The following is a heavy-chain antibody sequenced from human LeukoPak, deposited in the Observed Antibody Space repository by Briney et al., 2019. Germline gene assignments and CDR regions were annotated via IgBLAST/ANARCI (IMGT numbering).Heavy chain of an antibody. J-gene: IGHJ6*03. CDR2: IYYSGST. CDR1: GGSISSYY. CDR3: ARGSHGSSGYSYYYYYMDV. D-gene: IGHD3-22*01. Sequence: SETLSLTCTVSGGSISSYYWSWIRQPPGKRLEWIGYIYYSGSTNYNPSLKSRVTISVDTSKNQFSLKLSSVTAADTAVYYCARGSHGSSGYSYYYYYMDVWGKGTTVTVSS. V-gene: IGHV4-59*01.